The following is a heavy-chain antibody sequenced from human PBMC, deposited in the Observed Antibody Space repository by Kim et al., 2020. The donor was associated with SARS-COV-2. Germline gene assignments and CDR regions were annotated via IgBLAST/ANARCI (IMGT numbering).Heavy chain of an antibody. J-gene: IGHJ4*02. V-gene: IGHV7-4-1*02. D-gene: IGHD2-15*01. CDR1: GYTFNTYA. CDR2: INTNTGTP. CDR3: ARFPAQCTTSCHSD. Sequence: ASVKVSCKASGYTFNTYAMNWVRQAPGQGPEWMGWINTNTGTPTYAQGFTGRFVFSLDTSLNTTYLQINSLKAEDTAVYFCARFPAQCTTSCHSDWGQGTLVTVSS.